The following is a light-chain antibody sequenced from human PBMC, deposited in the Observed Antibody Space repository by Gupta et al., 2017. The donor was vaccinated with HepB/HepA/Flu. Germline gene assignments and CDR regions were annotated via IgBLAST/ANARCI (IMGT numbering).Light chain of an antibody. Sequence: DIQMTQSPYTLSASVGDRVTITCRASQSISSWLAWYQQKPGKAPKLLIYKESSLESGVPSRFSGSGSGTEFTLTISSLQPDDFATYYCQQYNSYSVTFGQGTKLEIK. V-gene: IGKV1-5*03. CDR3: QQYNSYSVT. CDR1: QSISSW. CDR2: KES. J-gene: IGKJ2*01.